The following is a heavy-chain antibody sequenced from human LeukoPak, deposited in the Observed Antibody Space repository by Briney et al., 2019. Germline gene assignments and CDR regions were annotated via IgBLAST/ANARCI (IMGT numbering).Heavy chain of an antibody. CDR2: IYTSGST. CDR3: ARTSYDTTNDAFDI. Sequence: SETLSLTCTVSGGSISSYYWSWIRQPTGKGLELMGRIYTSGSTNYNPSLRSRVTMSVDTSKNQFSLRLRSVTAADTAVYYCARTSYDTTNDAFDIWGRGTMVTVSS. CDR1: GGSISSYY. J-gene: IGHJ3*02. D-gene: IGHD3-22*01. V-gene: IGHV4-4*07.